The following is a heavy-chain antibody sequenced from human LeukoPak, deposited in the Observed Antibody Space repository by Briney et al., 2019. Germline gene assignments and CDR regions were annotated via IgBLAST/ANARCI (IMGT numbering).Heavy chain of an antibody. J-gene: IGHJ4*02. CDR2: ISGDGGST. CDR3: ATDCSGNRCYSL. CDR1: GFTFNDYA. D-gene: IGHD2-15*01. Sequence: PGGSLRLSCAVSGFTFNDYAMNWVRQAPGKGLEWVSSISGDGGSTYYADSVKGRFTISRDNSKNSLYLQMNSLRLGDTALYYCATDCSGNRCYSLWGQGTLVTVSS. V-gene: IGHV3-43*02.